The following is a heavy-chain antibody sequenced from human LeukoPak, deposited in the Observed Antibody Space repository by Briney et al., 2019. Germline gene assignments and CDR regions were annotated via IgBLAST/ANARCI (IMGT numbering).Heavy chain of an antibody. J-gene: IGHJ6*02. CDR3: ARERTYGSGVFHHPVGYYYGMDV. CDR1: GFTFSSYG. Sequence: PGGSLRLSCAASGFTFSSYGMHWVRQAPGKGLEWVAFIRYDGSNKYYADSVKGRFTISRDNSKNTLYLQMNSLRAEDTAVYYCARERTYGSGVFHHPVGYYYGMDVWGQGTTVTVSS. V-gene: IGHV3-30*02. D-gene: IGHD3-10*01. CDR2: IRYDGSNK.